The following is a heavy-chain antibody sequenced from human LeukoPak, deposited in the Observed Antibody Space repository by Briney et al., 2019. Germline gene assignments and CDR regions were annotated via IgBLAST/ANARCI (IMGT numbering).Heavy chain of an antibody. CDR2: IIPIFGTA. V-gene: IGHV1-69*05. CDR1: GGTFSSYA. Sequence: SVKVSCKASGGTFSSYAISWVRQAPGQGLEWMGGIIPIFGTANYAQMFQGRVTITTDESTSTAYMELSSLRSEDTAVYYCARVEGYSSSWYWFDPWGQGTLVTVSS. D-gene: IGHD6-13*01. CDR3: ARVEGYSSSWYWFDP. J-gene: IGHJ5*02.